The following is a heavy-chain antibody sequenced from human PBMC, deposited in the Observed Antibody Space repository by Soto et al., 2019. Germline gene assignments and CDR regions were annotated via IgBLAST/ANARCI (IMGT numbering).Heavy chain of an antibody. Sequence: EVQLVESGGGLIQPGGSLRLSCAASGFTVSSHYMSWVRQAPGKGLEWVSVIYSGGSTYYADSVKGRFTISRDNSKNTLYLQMNSLRAEATAVYYCARSCSSTSCYGTGYYYGMDVWGQGTTVTVSS. J-gene: IGHJ6*02. CDR2: IYSGGST. CDR3: ARSCSSTSCYGTGYYYGMDV. D-gene: IGHD2-2*01. V-gene: IGHV3-53*01. CDR1: GFTVSSHY.